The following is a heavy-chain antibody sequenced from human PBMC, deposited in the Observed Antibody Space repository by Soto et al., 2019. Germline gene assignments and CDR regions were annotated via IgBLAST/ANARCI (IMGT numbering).Heavy chain of an antibody. V-gene: IGHV3-74*01. CDR3: ASGCSGTYGRFDP. J-gene: IGHJ5*02. CDR2: INSGGTTS. Sequence: EVQLVESGGDLVQPGGSLRLSCAASGFPFSSSWMHWFRQAPGKGLVWVSRINSGGTTSYYADSVKGRFTISRDNAKNTLYLQMNSLRVDDTAVYFCASGCSGTYGRFDPWGQGTLVSVSS. D-gene: IGHD1-26*01. CDR1: GFPFSSSW.